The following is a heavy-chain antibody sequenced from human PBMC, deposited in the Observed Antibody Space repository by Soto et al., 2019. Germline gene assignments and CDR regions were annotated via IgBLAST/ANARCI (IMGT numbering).Heavy chain of an antibody. Sequence: PSQTLSLTCALSGDSVSRNTASWNWIRQSPSRGLEWLGRTYFRSKWYNDYAVSVKSRIIINPDTSNNQFSLQLNSVTPADTAVYFCAKGDNLGPKTGYAFDPWGQGIMVTVSS. J-gene: IGHJ5*02. CDR1: GDSVSRNTAS. CDR2: TYFRSKWYN. D-gene: IGHD5-12*01. V-gene: IGHV6-1*01. CDR3: AKGDNLGPKTGYAFDP.